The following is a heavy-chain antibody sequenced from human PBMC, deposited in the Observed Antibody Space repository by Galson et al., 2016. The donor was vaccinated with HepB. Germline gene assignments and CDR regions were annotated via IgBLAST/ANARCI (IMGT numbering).Heavy chain of an antibody. J-gene: IGHJ4*02. CDR2: INPNSGST. Sequence: SVKVSCKASGYTFTGYYMHWVRQAPGQGLEWMGWINPNSGSTNYAQKFQGWVTMTRDTSISTTYMELSRLRSDDTAVYYCARSTGFFYYVDYWGQGTLVTVSS. CDR3: ARSTGFFYYVDY. CDR1: GYTFTGYY. V-gene: IGHV1-2*04. D-gene: IGHD6-19*01.